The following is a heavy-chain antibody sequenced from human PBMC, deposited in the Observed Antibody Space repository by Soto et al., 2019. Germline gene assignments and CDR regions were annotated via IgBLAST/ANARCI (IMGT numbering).Heavy chain of an antibody. CDR1: GFTFSHFG. CDR3: ARGNGSVAGAFDI. J-gene: IGHJ3*02. D-gene: IGHD6-19*01. V-gene: IGHV3-33*01. Sequence: GGSLRLSCAASGFTFSHFGMHWVRQAPGKGLEWVTIIFYDGSNKYYADSVRGRFTVSRDNSKNTVDLQMNSLGVEDTAVYYCARGNGSVAGAFDIWGQGAMVTVSS. CDR2: IFYDGSNK.